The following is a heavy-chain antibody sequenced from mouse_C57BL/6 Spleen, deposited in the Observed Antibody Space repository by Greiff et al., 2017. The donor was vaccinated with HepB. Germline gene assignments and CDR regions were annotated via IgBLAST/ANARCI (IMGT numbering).Heavy chain of an antibody. J-gene: IGHJ2*01. Sequence: QVQLQQSGPELVKPGASVKISCKASGYAFSSSWMNWVKQRPGKGLEWIGRIYPGDGDTNYNGKFKGKATLTADKSSSTAYMQLSSLTSEDSAVYFCARERPYYYGSLGYWGQGTTLTVSS. CDR3: ARERPYYYGSLGY. CDR1: GYAFSSSW. V-gene: IGHV1-82*01. CDR2: IYPGDGDT. D-gene: IGHD1-1*01.